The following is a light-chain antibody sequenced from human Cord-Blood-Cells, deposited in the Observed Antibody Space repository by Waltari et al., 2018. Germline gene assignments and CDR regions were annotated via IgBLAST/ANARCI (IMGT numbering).Light chain of an antibody. CDR2: VGR. CDR1: SRHVGSYNL. Sequence: QSALTQPASVSGSPGQSITISCTGTSRHVGSYNLVPWYQQHPGTAPKLIIYVGRKRPSGVSIRFSGSKSGNTASLTISGFQAEDEADYYCCSYAGSSTFVVGTGTKATVL. CDR3: CSYAGSSTFV. V-gene: IGLV2-23*01. J-gene: IGLJ1*01.